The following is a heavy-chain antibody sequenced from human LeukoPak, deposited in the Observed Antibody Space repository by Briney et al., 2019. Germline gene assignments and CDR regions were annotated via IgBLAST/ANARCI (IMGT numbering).Heavy chain of an antibody. Sequence: GRSLRLSCAASGFTLSGYGMHWVRQAPGKGLEWVAVISYDGSNKYYADSVKGRFTISRDNSKNTLYLQMNSLRAEDTAVYYCARPRSGYWVDYWGQGTLVTVSS. CDR2: ISYDGSNK. J-gene: IGHJ4*02. CDR3: ARPRSGYWVDY. D-gene: IGHD3-3*01. V-gene: IGHV3-30*03. CDR1: GFTLSGYG.